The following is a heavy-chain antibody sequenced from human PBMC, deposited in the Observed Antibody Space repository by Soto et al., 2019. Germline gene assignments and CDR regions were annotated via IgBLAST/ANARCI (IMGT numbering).Heavy chain of an antibody. V-gene: IGHV1-18*01. CDR3: ARVEDHILAAYTPAWSYYCVDF. Sequence: QVHLVQSGAEVRKPGASVKASCKASGYTFTSYGMSWVRQAPGLGLEWMGWITAYNGNTNSAQESQGRVTRTTEPSTDTASMERSSLRSDATDVYYCARVEDHILAAYTPAWSYYCVDFWGTGTTVTVSS. J-gene: IGHJ6*03. CDR1: GYTFTSYG. CDR2: ITAYNGNT. D-gene: IGHD3-9*01.